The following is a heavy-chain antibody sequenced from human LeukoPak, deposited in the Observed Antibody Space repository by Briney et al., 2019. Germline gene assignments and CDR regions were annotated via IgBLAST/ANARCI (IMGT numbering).Heavy chain of an antibody. CDR1: GFTVSSNY. J-gene: IGHJ4*02. V-gene: IGHV3-66*01. CDR3: AKVGYGALRVFDY. D-gene: IGHD4-17*01. Sequence: PGGSLRLSCAASGFTVSSNYMSWVRQAPGKGLEWVSVIYSGGSTYYADSVKGRFTISRDNSKNTLYLQMNSLRAEDTAVYYCAKVGYGALRVFDYWGQGTLVTVSS. CDR2: IYSGGST.